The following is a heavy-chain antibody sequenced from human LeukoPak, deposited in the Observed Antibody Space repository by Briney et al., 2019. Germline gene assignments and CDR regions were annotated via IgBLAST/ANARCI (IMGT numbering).Heavy chain of an antibody. J-gene: IGHJ4*02. CDR1: GGSFSGYY. Sequence: PSETLSLTCAVYGGSFSGYYWSWIRQPPGKGLEWIGEINHSGSTNYNPSLKSRVTISVDTSKNQFSLKLSSVTAADTAVYYCARGSGWGRWLKFDYWGQGTLVTVSS. CDR3: ARGSGWGRWLKFDY. CDR2: INHSGST. V-gene: IGHV4-34*01. D-gene: IGHD5-12*01.